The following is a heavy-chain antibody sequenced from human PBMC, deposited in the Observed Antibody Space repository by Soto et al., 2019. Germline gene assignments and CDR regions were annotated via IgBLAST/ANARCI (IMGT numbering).Heavy chain of an antibody. CDR3: GRSVVGATGEILYNAMDV. D-gene: IGHD1-26*01. CDR2: INPASGHT. J-gene: IGHJ6*02. Sequence: QVPLVQSGAEVKKPGASVKVSCKASGYTFTTYALHWVRQAPGQRPEGMGWINPASGHTKYSKKFQDRVTITRDTSASTGYMELSSLRSEDTAVYYCGRSVVGATGEILYNAMDVWGQGTTVTVSS. CDR1: GYTFTTYA. V-gene: IGHV1-3*01.